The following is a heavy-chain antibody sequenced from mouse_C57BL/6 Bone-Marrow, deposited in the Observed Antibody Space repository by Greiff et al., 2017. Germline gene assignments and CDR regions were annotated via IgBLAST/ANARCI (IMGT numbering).Heavy chain of an antibody. CDR2: IDPENGDT. CDR3: TTGMVDV. J-gene: IGHJ1*03. Sequence: EVQLKESGAELVRPGASVKLSCTASGFNIKDDYMHWVKQRPEQGLEWIGWIDPENGDTEYASKFQGKATITADTSSNTAYLQLSSLTSEDTAVYYCTTGMVDVWGTGTTVTVSS. D-gene: IGHD2-3*01. V-gene: IGHV14-4*01. CDR1: GFNIKDDY.